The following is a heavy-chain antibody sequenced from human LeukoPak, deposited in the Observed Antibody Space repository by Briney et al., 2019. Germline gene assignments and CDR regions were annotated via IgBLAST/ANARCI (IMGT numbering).Heavy chain of an antibody. V-gene: IGHV4-39*02. J-gene: IGHJ4*02. CDR2: IYYSGST. Sequence: SETLSLTCTVSGGSISSSSYYWGWIRQPPGKGLEWIGSIYYSGSTYYNPSLKSRVTISVDTSKNQFSLKLSSVTAADTAVYYCARDFSIWESYTLGYWGQGTLVTVSS. CDR1: GGSISSSSYY. CDR3: ARDFSIWESYTLGY. D-gene: IGHD6-13*01.